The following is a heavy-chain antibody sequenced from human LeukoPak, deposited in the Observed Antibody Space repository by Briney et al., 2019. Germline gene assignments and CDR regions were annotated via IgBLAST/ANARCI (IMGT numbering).Heavy chain of an antibody. D-gene: IGHD5-18*01. CDR1: GGSISRYY. J-gene: IGHJ4*02. CDR3: ARHPGYSYGYDY. Sequence: SETLSLTCTVSGGSISRYYWSWIRQPPGKGLEWIGYIYFSGATNYNPSLKSRVTISVDASKNQFSLKLSSVTAADTAVYYCARHPGYSYGYDYWGQGTLVTVSS. CDR2: IYFSGAT. V-gene: IGHV4-59*08.